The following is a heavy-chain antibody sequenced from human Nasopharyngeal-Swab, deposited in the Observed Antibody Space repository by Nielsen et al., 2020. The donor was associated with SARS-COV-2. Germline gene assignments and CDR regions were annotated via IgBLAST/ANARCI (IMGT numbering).Heavy chain of an antibody. Sequence: GESLKISCAPSGFTFSSFAMSWVRQAPGKGLEWVSSISNTGGNTYYADSVKGRFTISRDTSKNTLYLQMNSLRAEGTAVYYCAKDNYYYERGSYYRIFDYWGQGTLVTVSS. J-gene: IGHJ4*02. CDR3: AKDNYYYERGSYYRIFDY. V-gene: IGHV3-23*01. D-gene: IGHD3-22*01. CDR1: GFTFSSFA. CDR2: ISNTGGNT.